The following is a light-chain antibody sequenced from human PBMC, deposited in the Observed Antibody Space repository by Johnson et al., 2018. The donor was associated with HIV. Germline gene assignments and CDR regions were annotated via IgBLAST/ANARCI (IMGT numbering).Light chain of an antibody. V-gene: IGLV1-51*02. CDR3: GTWDSRLNVYL. CDR2: GST. CDR1: NSNIGNNY. Sequence: QSALTQPPSVSAAPGQKVTISCSGSNSNIGNNYVSWYQQLPGTAPKLLIYGSTNLPSGIPDRFSGSKSGTSATLGLSGLQTGDEADYYCGTWDSRLNVYLFGPGTKVTVL. J-gene: IGLJ1*01.